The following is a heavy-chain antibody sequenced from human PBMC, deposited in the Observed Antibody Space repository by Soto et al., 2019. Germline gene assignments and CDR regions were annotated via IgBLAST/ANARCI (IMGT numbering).Heavy chain of an antibody. J-gene: IGHJ6*02. CDR3: ARVIAAALGDYYYYYGMDV. CDR2: ISSSGSTI. Sequence: EVQLVGSGGGLVQPGGSLRLSCAASGFTFSSYEMNWVRQAPGKGLEWVSYISSSGSTIYYADSVKGRFTISRDNAKNSLYLQMNSLRAEDTAVYYCARVIAAALGDYYYYYGMDVWGQGTTVTVSS. D-gene: IGHD6-13*01. V-gene: IGHV3-48*03. CDR1: GFTFSSYE.